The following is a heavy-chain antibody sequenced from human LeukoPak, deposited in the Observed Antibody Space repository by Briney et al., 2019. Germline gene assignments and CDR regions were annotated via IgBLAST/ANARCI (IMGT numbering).Heavy chain of an antibody. CDR2: ISGSGGST. J-gene: IGHJ5*02. CDR3: ASGSSWPNNWFDP. V-gene: IGHV3-23*01. CDR1: GFTFSSYA. D-gene: IGHD6-13*01. Sequence: GGSLRLSCAASGFTFSSYAMSWVRQARGKGLEWVSAISGSGGSTYYADSVKGRFTISRDNSKNTLYLQMNSLRAEDTAVYYCASGSSWPNNWFDPWGQGTLVTVSS.